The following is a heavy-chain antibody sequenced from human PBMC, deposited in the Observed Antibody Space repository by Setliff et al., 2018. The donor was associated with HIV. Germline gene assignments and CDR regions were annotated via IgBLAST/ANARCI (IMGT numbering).Heavy chain of an antibody. CDR2: ISGSGGSP. CDR3: ARETRPGLTRSGFDY. Sequence: GGSLRLSCAASGLTFSSYAMSWVRQAPGKGLEWVSSISGSGGSPYYADSVKGRFTISRDNAKSSLYLQMNSLRAEDTAVYYCARETRPGLTRSGFDYWGQGTLVTVSS. D-gene: IGHD1-1*01. J-gene: IGHJ4*02. V-gene: IGHV3-23*01. CDR1: GLTFSSYA.